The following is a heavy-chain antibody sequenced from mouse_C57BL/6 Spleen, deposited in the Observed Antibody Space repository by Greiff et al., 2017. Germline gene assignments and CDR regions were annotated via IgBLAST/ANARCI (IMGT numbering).Heavy chain of an antibody. D-gene: IGHD2-4*01. CDR2: INPSNGGT. CDR3: AREDYDYDGWFAY. J-gene: IGHJ3*01. Sequence: QVQLQQPGTELVKPGASVKLSCKASGYTFTSYWMHWVKQRPGQGLEWIGNINPSNGGTNYNEKFKSKATLTVEKSSSTAYMQLSSLTSEDSAVYYCAREDYDYDGWFAYCGQGTLVTVSA. V-gene: IGHV1-53*01. CDR1: GYTFTSYW.